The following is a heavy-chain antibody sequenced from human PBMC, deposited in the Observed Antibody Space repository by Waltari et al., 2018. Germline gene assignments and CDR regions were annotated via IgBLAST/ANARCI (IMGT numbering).Heavy chain of an antibody. J-gene: IGHJ4*02. D-gene: IGHD1-26*01. Sequence: QVQLQQWGAGLLKPSETLSLTCAVYGGSFSGYYWSWIRQPPGKGLEWIGEINHRGSTNYNPSLKSRVTISVDTSKNQFSLKLSSVTAADTAVYYCARGRGRWELLARIYFDYWGQGTLVTVSS. V-gene: IGHV4-34*01. CDR1: GGSFSGYY. CDR2: INHRGST. CDR3: ARGRGRWELLARIYFDY.